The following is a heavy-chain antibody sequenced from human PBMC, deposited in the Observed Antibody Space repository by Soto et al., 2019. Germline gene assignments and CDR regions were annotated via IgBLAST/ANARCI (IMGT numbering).Heavy chain of an antibody. CDR3: ARVGWPYYFDY. Sequence: ETLSLTCTVSGGSISSSSYYWGWIRQPPGKGLEWIGYIYYSGSTNYNPSLKSRVTISVDTSKNQFSLKLSSVTAADTAVYYCARVGWPYYFDYWGQGTLVTVSS. J-gene: IGHJ4*02. D-gene: IGHD6-19*01. CDR1: GGSISSSSYY. CDR2: IYYSGST. V-gene: IGHV4-61*05.